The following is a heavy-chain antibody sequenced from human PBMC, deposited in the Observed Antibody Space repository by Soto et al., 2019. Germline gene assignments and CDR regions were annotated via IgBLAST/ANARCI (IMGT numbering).Heavy chain of an antibody. V-gene: IGHV3-11*06. J-gene: IGHJ5*02. CDR3: VRGGGGGLFDP. CDR2: ISPGSRYP. Sequence: GGPLSLSCAGSGFTFGDAYRSWIRQAPGKGLEWLSYISPGSRYPAYADPVKGRFTISRDNAKRSLYLQMMSLTAEDTAIYYCVRGGGGGLFDPWGQGTMVTVSS. CDR1: GFTFGDAY. D-gene: IGHD2-15*01.